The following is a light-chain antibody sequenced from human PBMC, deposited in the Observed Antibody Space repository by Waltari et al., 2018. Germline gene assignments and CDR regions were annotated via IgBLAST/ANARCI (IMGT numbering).Light chain of an antibody. Sequence: QSALTQPASVSGSPGQSITISCTGTSSDVGNYDYVSWYQQHPGRPPKLMIYDVNKRPSGVSNRFSGSKSGNTASLTISGLQAEDEADYYCCSYTTTTTYVFGIGTKVTVL. CDR2: DVN. CDR3: CSYTTTTTYV. J-gene: IGLJ1*01. V-gene: IGLV2-14*03. CDR1: SSDVGNYDY.